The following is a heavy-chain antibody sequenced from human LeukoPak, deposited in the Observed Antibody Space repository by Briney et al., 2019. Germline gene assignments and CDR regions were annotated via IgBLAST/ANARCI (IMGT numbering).Heavy chain of an antibody. V-gene: IGHV4-59*01. J-gene: IGHJ6*02. CDR2: IYYSGST. Sequence: PSETLSLTCTVSSGSISSYYWSWIRQPPGKGLEWIGYIYYSGSTNYNPSPKSRVTISVDTSKNQFSLKLSSVTAADTAVYYCARDHDYGTSYYYYGMDVWGQGTTVTVSS. CDR3: ARDHDYGTSYYYYGMDV. CDR1: SGSISSYY. D-gene: IGHD4-17*01.